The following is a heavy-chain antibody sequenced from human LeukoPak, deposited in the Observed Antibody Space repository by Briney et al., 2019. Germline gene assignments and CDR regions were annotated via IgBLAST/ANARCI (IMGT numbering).Heavy chain of an antibody. V-gene: IGHV3-30*04. CDR1: GFTFSNHA. Sequence: GRSLRLSCVTSGFTFSNHAMHWVRQGPGKGLEWGAVISDDGSSKFYADSVKGRFTIFRDNSKNTLFLQINSLRPEDTAVYYCARVDDLDAFDMWGQGTLVTVSS. J-gene: IGHJ3*02. CDR2: ISDDGSSK. CDR3: ARVDDLDAFDM. D-gene: IGHD2-2*03.